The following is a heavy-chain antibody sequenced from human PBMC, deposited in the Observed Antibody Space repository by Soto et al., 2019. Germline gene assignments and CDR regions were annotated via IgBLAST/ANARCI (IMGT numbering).Heavy chain of an antibody. J-gene: IGHJ4*02. V-gene: IGHV3-30*18. CDR1: GFTFSTEG. CDR2: ISYDGSSI. Sequence: TWGSLRLSCAASGFTFSTEGMHWVRQAPGKGREWVAMISYDGSSIFHADSVKGRFTVSRDNSKSILYLQMNSLRPEDTAVYYCAKTNPHFDRWGQGTLVTVSS. CDR3: AKTNPHFDR.